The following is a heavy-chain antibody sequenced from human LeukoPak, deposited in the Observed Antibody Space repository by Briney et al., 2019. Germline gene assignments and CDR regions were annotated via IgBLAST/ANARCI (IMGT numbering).Heavy chain of an antibody. J-gene: IGHJ4*02. Sequence: TSSVTLSLNCTGPGGSLSSYHWCYLRQPPGKGPEWIVYIYCSGSTYYNPSLKSRVTISVDTSKNQFSLKLSSVTAADTAVYYCARGGRATVITYWGQGTLVTVSS. CDR2: IYCSGST. D-gene: IGHD4-11*01. CDR3: ARGGRATVITY. V-gene: IGHV4-59*01. CDR1: GGSLSSYH.